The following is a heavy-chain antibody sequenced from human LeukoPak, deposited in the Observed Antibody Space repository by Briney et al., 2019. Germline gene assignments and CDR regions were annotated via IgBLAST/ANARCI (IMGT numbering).Heavy chain of an antibody. CDR3: ARAFEMATITAYYFDY. J-gene: IGHJ4*02. CDR2: INPNSGGT. CDR1: GYTFTGYY. Sequence: ASVKVSCKASGYTFTGYYMHWVRQAPGQGLEWMGWINPNSGGTNYAQKFQGRVTMTRDTSTSTVYMELSSLRSEDTAVYYCARAFEMATITAYYFDYWGQGTLVTVSS. D-gene: IGHD5-24*01. V-gene: IGHV1-2*02.